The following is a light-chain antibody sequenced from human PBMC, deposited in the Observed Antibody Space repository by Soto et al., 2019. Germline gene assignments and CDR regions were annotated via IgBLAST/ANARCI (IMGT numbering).Light chain of an antibody. CDR1: QSVSSD. CDR2: GAS. J-gene: IGKJ5*01. Sequence: EIVMTQSPATLSLSPGERATLSCRASQSVSSDLAWYQQKPGQAPRLLIYGASTRATGIPARFSASGSGTEFTLTISSLQSEDFAVYYCQQYNNWLITFGQGTRLEIK. CDR3: QQYNNWLIT. V-gene: IGKV3-15*01.